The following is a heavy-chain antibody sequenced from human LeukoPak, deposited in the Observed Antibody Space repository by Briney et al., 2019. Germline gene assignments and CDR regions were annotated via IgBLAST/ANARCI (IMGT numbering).Heavy chain of an antibody. Sequence: ASVKVSCKASGYTFTSYYMQWVRQAPGQGLEWMGIINPSGGSTSYAQKFQGRVIMTRDTSTSTVYMELSSLRSEDTAVYYCARVQSPYDSSGYRGNWGWGTRVIVSA. D-gene: IGHD3-22*01. CDR1: GYTFTSYY. J-gene: IGHJ4*02. CDR2: INPSGGST. V-gene: IGHV1-46*01. CDR3: ARVQSPYDSSGYRGN.